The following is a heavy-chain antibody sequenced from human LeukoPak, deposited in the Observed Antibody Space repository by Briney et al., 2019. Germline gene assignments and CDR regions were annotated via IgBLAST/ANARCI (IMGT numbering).Heavy chain of an antibody. J-gene: IGHJ4*02. Sequence: SETLSLTCAVYGGSFSGYYWSWIRQPPGKGLEWIGEINHSGSTNYNPSLKSRVTISVDTSKNQFSLKLSSVTAADTAVYYCARGWAPYGSGSYYSDYWGQGTLVTASS. V-gene: IGHV4-34*01. CDR2: INHSGST. CDR3: ARGWAPYGSGSYYSDY. D-gene: IGHD3-10*01. CDR1: GGSFSGYY.